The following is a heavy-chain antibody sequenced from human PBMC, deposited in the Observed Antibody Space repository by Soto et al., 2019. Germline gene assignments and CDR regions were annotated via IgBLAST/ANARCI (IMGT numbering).Heavy chain of an antibody. CDR3: AGRSVVTHAFDI. Sequence: SETLSLTCTVSGGSISSYYWSWIRQPPGKGLEWIGNIYNNGSTHHNPSLKSRVTISVDTSKNQFSLKLSSVTAADTAVYYCAGRSVVTHAFDIWGQGTMVNVSS. CDR2: IYNNGST. CDR1: GGSISSYY. J-gene: IGHJ3*02. V-gene: IGHV4-59*01. D-gene: IGHD2-15*01.